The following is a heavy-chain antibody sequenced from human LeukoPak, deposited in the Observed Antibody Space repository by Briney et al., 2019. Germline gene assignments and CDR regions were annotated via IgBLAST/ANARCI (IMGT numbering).Heavy chain of an antibody. CDR3: ARGALVTMVRGVTPSFGY. CDR2: INHSGST. Sequence: SETLSLTCTVYGGSFSGYYWSWIRQPPGKGLEWIGEINHSGSTNYNPSLKSRVTISVDTSKNQFSLKLSSVTAADTAVYYCARGALVTMVRGVTPSFGYWGQGTLVTVSS. CDR1: GGSFSGYY. V-gene: IGHV4-34*01. D-gene: IGHD3-10*01. J-gene: IGHJ4*02.